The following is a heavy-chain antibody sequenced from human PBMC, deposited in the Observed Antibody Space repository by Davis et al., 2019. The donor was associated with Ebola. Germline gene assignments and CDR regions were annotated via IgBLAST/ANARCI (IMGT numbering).Heavy chain of an antibody. CDR2: ISSSSSTI. CDR3: AKEQSSGSSIAALFDY. Sequence: GESLKISCAASGFTFSSYSMNWVRQAPGKGLEWVSYISSSSSTIYYADSVKGRFTISRDNSKNTLYLQMNSLRAEDTAVYYCAKEQSSGSSIAALFDYWGQGTLVTVSS. V-gene: IGHV3-48*01. D-gene: IGHD6-6*01. CDR1: GFTFSSYS. J-gene: IGHJ4*02.